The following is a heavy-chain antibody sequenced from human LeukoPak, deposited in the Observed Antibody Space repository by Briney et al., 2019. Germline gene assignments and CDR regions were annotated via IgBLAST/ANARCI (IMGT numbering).Heavy chain of an antibody. D-gene: IGHD3-10*01. V-gene: IGHV4-61*02. CDR2: VSTTGST. CDR1: VGSISSGPYY. CDR3: ARDLLRGESGTWFEAFDV. J-gene: IGHJ3*01. Sequence: SETLSLTCTVSVGSISSGPYYWNWLRQPAGKGLEWIGRVSTTGSTYYNPSLKSRLTLSIDTSDNQFSLSLNSATAADTAIYYCARDLLRGESGTWFEAFDVWGQGTMVTVSS.